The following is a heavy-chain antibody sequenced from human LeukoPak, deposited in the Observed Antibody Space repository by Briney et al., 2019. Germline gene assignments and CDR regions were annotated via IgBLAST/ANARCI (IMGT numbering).Heavy chain of an antibody. Sequence: KTGGSLRLSCAASGFTFSSYSMNWVRQAPGKGLEWVSSISSSSSYIYYADSVKGRFTISRDNSKNTLYLQMNSLRAEDTAVYYCAREDLRYFDWLLLPSYFDYWGQGTLVTVSS. J-gene: IGHJ4*02. CDR3: AREDLRYFDWLLLPSYFDY. CDR2: ISSSSSYI. CDR1: GFTFSSYS. V-gene: IGHV3-21*01. D-gene: IGHD3-9*01.